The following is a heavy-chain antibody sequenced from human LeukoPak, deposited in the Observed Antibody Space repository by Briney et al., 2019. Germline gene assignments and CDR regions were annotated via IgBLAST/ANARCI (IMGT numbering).Heavy chain of an antibody. V-gene: IGHV3-21*01. CDR1: GFTFSSYS. J-gene: IGHJ4*02. CDR2: ISSSSSYI. Sequence: MTGRSLRLSCAASGFTFSSYSMNWVRQAPGKGLEWVSSISSSSSYIYYADSVKGRFTISRDNAKNSLYLQMNSQRAEDTAVYYCARDFPYGDHGYFDYWGQGTLVTVSS. CDR3: ARDFPYGDHGYFDY. D-gene: IGHD4-17*01.